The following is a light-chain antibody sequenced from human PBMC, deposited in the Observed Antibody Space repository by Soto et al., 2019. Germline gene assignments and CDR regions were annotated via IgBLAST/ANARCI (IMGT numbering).Light chain of an antibody. CDR3: QQSGTT. Sequence: EIVMTQSPATLSVSPGERATLSCRASQSVSSNLAWYQQKPGQAPRLLIYGASTRATGIPARFSGSGSGTEFTLTISSLQSEDFAVYYCQQSGTTLGQGTKLEIK. V-gene: IGKV3-15*01. CDR2: GAS. J-gene: IGKJ2*01. CDR1: QSVSSN.